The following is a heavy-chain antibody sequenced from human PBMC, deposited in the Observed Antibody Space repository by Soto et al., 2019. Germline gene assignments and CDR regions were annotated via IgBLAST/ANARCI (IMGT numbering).Heavy chain of an antibody. J-gene: IGHJ4*02. D-gene: IGHD4-17*01. CDR1: GGSISSGGYY. CDR2: IYYSGST. CDR3: ARASSGDYELTYYFDY. Sequence: QVQLQESGPGLVKPSQTLSLTCTVSGGSISSGGYYWSWIRQHPGKGLEWIGYIYYSGSTYYNPSLKSRVTISXXTXKXPFSLKLSSVTAADTAVYYCARASSGDYELTYYFDYWGQGTLVTVSS. V-gene: IGHV4-31*03.